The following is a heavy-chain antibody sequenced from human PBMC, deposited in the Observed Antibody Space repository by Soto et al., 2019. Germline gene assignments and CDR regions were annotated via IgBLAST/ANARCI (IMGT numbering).Heavy chain of an antibody. Sequence: QVQLQESGPGLVKPSGTVSLTCAVSGGSISSSYWWSWVRQPPGKGLEWIGQIYHSGNTNYNPSLKSRVSISLDTSKNQFSLRVHSVTAADTAVYYCARSDTSMADYWGQGTLVTVSS. CDR1: GGSISSSYW. CDR2: IYHSGNT. D-gene: IGHD5-18*01. J-gene: IGHJ4*02. CDR3: ARSDTSMADY. V-gene: IGHV4-4*02.